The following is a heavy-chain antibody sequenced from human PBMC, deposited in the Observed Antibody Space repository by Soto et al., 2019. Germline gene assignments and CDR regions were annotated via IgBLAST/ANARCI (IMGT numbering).Heavy chain of an antibody. J-gene: IGHJ5*02. CDR2: ISGSGGST. Sequence: PGGSLRLSCTVSGFTFSTYAMTWVRQAPEKGLEWVSVISGSGGSTYYADSVKGRFTISRDNSKNTLYLQMNSLRAEDTAIYYCAKEGEWSSATLLNWFDPWGLGTLVTVSS. D-gene: IGHD3-10*01. V-gene: IGHV3-23*01. CDR3: AKEGEWSSATLLNWFDP. CDR1: GFTFSTYA.